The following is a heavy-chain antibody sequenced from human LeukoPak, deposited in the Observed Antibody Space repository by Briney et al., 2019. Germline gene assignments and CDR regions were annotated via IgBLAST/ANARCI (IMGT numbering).Heavy chain of an antibody. CDR1: GGSISSGGYY. D-gene: IGHD3-22*01. V-gene: IGHV4-31*03. Sequence: SQTLSLTCTVSGGSISSGGYYWSWIRQHPGKGLEWIGYIYYSGSTYYNPSLKSRVTISVDTSKNQFSLKLSSVTAADTAVYYWARERDYYDSSGYPTGDDAFDIWGQGTMVTVSS. CDR3: ARERDYYDSSGYPTGDDAFDI. CDR2: IYYSGST. J-gene: IGHJ3*02.